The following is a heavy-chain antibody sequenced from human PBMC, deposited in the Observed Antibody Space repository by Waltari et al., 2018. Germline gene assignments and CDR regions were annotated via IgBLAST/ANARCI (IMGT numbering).Heavy chain of an antibody. V-gene: IGHV1-2*06. D-gene: IGHD3-3*01. Sequence: QVQLVQSGAEVKKPVASVKVSCKASGYTFTGYYMHWVRQAPGQGLEWMGRINPNSGGTNYAQKFQGRVTMTRDTSISTAYMELSRLRSDDTAVYYCARGERFLEWLLDYYYYGMDVWGQGTTVTVSS. CDR3: ARGERFLEWLLDYYYYGMDV. CDR1: GYTFTGYY. CDR2: INPNSGGT. J-gene: IGHJ6*02.